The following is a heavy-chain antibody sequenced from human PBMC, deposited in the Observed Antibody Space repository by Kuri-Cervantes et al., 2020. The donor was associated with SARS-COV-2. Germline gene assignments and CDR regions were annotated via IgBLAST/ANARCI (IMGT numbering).Heavy chain of an antibody. Sequence: GGSLRLSCAASGFTFSSYWMHWVRQAPGKGLVWVTRINRDGSSTIYADFVKGRFTISRDNAKNTRYLQMNSLRAEDTAVYYCARDGGYRTSSSFDYWGQGTLVTVSS. J-gene: IGHJ4*02. CDR2: INRDGSST. V-gene: IGHV3-74*01. D-gene: IGHD3-16*02. CDR3: ARDGGYRTSSSFDY. CDR1: GFTFSSYW.